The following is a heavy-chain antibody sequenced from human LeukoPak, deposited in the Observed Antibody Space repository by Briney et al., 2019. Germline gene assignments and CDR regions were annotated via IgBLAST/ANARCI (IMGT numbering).Heavy chain of an antibody. Sequence: PGGSLRLSCAASGFTFSSYSMNWVRQAPGKGLEWVSYISSSSSTIYYADSVKGRFTISRDNAKNSLYLQMNSLRAEDTAVYYCARDPYSGSFNDAFDTWGQGTMVTVSS. V-gene: IGHV3-48*01. J-gene: IGHJ3*02. D-gene: IGHD1-26*01. CDR3: ARDPYSGSFNDAFDT. CDR1: GFTFSSYS. CDR2: ISSSSSTI.